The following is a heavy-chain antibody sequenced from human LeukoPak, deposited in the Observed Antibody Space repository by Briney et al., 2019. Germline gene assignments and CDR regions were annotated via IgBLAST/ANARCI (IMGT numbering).Heavy chain of an antibody. V-gene: IGHV1-46*01. Sequence: ASVKVSCKASGYTFTSYDFNWVRQAPGQGLEWMGIINPSGGSTSYAQKFQGRVTMTRDTSTSTVYMELSSLRSEDTAVYYCARDLYRVAVAYIDYWGQGTLVTVSS. CDR2: INPSGGST. CDR3: ARDLYRVAVAYIDY. D-gene: IGHD6-19*01. CDR1: GYTFTSYD. J-gene: IGHJ4*02.